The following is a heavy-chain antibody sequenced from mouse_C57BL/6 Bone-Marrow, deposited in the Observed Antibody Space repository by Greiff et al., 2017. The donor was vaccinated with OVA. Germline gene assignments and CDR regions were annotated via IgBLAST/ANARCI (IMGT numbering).Heavy chain of an antibody. CDR1: GFSLTSYG. J-gene: IGHJ4*01. Sequence: VKLQESGPGLVQPSQSLSITCTVSGFSLTSYGVHWVRQSPGKGLEWLGVIWSGGSTDYNAAFISRLSISKDNSKSQVFFKMNSLQADDTAIYYCARITTVVNYAMDYWGQGTSVTVSS. CDR3: ARITTVVNYAMDY. V-gene: IGHV2-2*01. CDR2: IWSGGST. D-gene: IGHD1-1*01.